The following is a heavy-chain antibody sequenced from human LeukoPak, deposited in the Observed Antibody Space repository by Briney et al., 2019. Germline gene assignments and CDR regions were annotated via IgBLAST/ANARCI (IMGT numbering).Heavy chain of an antibody. CDR3: AREGRRSGSLGDY. CDR1: GSTFGNYY. CDR2: IKHDGNWK. Sequence: GGSLRLSCAASGSTFGNYYMSWVRQAPGKGLEWVANIKHDGNWKFYADSVKGRFTVSRDNAEKSVYLHMSSLRAEDTAMYYCAREGRRSGSLGDYWGQGILVTVSS. D-gene: IGHD6-19*01. V-gene: IGHV3-7*03. J-gene: IGHJ4*02.